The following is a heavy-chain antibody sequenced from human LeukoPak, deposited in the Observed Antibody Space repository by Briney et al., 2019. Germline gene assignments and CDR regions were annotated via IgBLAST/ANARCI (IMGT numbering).Heavy chain of an antibody. V-gene: IGHV3-23*01. CDR2: ISGSGGST. D-gene: IGHD6-19*01. CDR3: AKDGADFGIAVAPV. CDR1: GFTFDDYG. Sequence: GGSLRLSCAASGFTFDDYGMSWVRQAPGKGLEWVSAISGSGGSTYYADSVKGRFTISRDNSKNTLYLQMNSLRAEDTAVYYCAKDGADFGIAVAPVWGQGTLVTVSS. J-gene: IGHJ4*02.